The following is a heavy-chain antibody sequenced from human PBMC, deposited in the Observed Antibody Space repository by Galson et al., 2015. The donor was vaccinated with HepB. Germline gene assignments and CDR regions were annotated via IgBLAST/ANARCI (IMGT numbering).Heavy chain of an antibody. CDR1: GGTFSSYA. V-gene: IGHV1-69*13. CDR3: ARASYCSSTSCYRPSRGFDY. CDR2: IIPSFGTA. Sequence: SVKVSCKASGGTFSSYAISWVRQAPGQGLEWMGGIIPSFGTADYAQKFQGRVTITADESTSTAYMELSSLRSEDTAVYYCARASYCSSTSCYRPSRGFDYWGQGTLVTVSS. D-gene: IGHD2-2*02. J-gene: IGHJ4*02.